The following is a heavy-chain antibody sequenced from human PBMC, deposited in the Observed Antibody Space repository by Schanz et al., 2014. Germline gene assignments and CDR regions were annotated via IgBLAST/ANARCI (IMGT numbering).Heavy chain of an antibody. CDR3: ARGSPENMIRGELDY. V-gene: IGHV1-18*01. J-gene: IGHJ4*02. D-gene: IGHD3-10*01. CDR2: ISAYNGHT. CDR1: GYTFISYG. Sequence: QVQLVQSGAEVKKPGASVKVSCKASGYTFISYGIKWVRQAPGQGLEWMGWISAYNGHTDYAQKLQGRVTLTTDTSTDTAYLELTSLRSEDTAVYYCARGSPENMIRGELDYWGQGTLVTVSS.